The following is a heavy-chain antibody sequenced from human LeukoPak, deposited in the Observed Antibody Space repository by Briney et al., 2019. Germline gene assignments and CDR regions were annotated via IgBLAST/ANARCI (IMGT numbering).Heavy chain of an antibody. CDR2: INPNSGGT. J-gene: IGHJ5*02. CDR1: GYTCTGYY. CDR3: ARDGSGSYNWFDP. V-gene: IGHV1-2*02. D-gene: IGHD3-10*01. Sequence: ASVKVSCKASGYTCTGYYMHWVRQAPGQGLEWMGWINPNSGGTNYAQKFQGRVTMTRDTSISTAYMELSRLRSDDTAVYYCARDGSGSYNWFDPWGQGTLVTVSS.